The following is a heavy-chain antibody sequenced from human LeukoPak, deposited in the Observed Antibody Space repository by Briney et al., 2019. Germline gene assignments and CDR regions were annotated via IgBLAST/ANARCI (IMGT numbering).Heavy chain of an antibody. J-gene: IGHJ4*02. CDR2: ISGSGTGT. Sequence: GGSLRLSCAASGFTFRSYAMNWVRQVPGKGLEWVSGISGSGTGTYYADSVKGRFTISRDNSKNTLFVQMNSLRAEDTAVYYCVKGTLYSSGCYDYWGQGTLVTVSA. V-gene: IGHV3-23*01. D-gene: IGHD6-19*01. CDR3: VKGTLYSSGCYDY. CDR1: GFTFRSYA.